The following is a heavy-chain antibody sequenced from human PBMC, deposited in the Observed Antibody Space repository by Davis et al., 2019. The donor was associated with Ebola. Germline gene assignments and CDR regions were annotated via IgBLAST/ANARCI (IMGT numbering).Heavy chain of an antibody. D-gene: IGHD3-22*01. J-gene: IGHJ6*02. CDR1: GYTFTTFD. CDR2: MNPNSGNT. CDR3: ARGLYYYDSSGYYDYYYGMDV. Sequence: AASVKVSCKASGYTFTTFDINWVRQAPGQGLEWMGWMNPNSGNTGYAQKFQGRVTMTRNTSISTAYMELSSLRSEDTAVYYCARGLYYYDSSGYYDYYYGMDVWGQGTTVTVSS. V-gene: IGHV1-8*01.